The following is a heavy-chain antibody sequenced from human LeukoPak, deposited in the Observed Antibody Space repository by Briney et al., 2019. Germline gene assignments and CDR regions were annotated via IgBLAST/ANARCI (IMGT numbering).Heavy chain of an antibody. CDR1: GFSFTNHY. Sequence: PSETLSLTCTVSGFSFTNHYWSWVRQPAGKGLEWIGLIYYSVTTNYNPSPKSRVSMSVDTSKNQFSLKVNSVTAADTAVYYCARYSPDWDFDYWGQGTLVTVPS. J-gene: IGHJ4*02. V-gene: IGHV4-4*07. D-gene: IGHD3/OR15-3a*01. CDR3: ARYSPDWDFDY. CDR2: IYYSVTT.